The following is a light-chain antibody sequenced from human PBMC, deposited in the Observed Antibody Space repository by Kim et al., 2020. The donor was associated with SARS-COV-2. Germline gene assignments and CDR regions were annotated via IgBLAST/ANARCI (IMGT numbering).Light chain of an antibody. CDR1: SGHSSYA. Sequence: VKLTCTLSSGHSSYAIAWHQQQPEKGPRYLMKLNSDGSHSKGDVIPDRFSGSSSGAERYLTISSLQSEDEADYYCQTWGTGIHVVFGGGTQLTVL. CDR2: LNSDGSH. CDR3: QTWGTGIHVV. J-gene: IGLJ2*01. V-gene: IGLV4-69*01.